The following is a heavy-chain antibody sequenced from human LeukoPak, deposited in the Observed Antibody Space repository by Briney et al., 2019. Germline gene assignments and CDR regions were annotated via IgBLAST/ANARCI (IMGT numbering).Heavy chain of an antibody. CDR1: GGSISSSSYC. V-gene: IGHV4-39*01. J-gene: IGHJ6*03. Sequence: SETLSLTCTVSGGSISSSSYCWGWIRQPPGKGLEWIGSIYYSGSTYYNPSLKSRVTISVDTSKNQFSLKLSSVTAADTAVYYCARHSQLDGDYQYYYYYYMDVWGKGTTVTVSS. D-gene: IGHD4-17*01. CDR2: IYYSGST. CDR3: ARHSQLDGDYQYYYYYYMDV.